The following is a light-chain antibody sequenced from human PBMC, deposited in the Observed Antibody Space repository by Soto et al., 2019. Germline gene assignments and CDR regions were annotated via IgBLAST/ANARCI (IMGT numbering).Light chain of an antibody. Sequence: QSALTQPASVSGSPGQSITISCTGTSSDVGAYNYVSWYQHHPGKVPKLLIYEVTDRPAGVSDRFSGSKSGKPASLPISGLQAEDKADSYYSLKTDGRTLFVIGSERKVILL. V-gene: IGLV2-14*01. J-gene: IGLJ1*01. CDR2: EVT. CDR1: SSDVGAYNY. CDR3: SLKTDGRTLFV.